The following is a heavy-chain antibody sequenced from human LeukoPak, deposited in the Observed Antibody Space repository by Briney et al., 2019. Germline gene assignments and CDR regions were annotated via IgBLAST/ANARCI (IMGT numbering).Heavy chain of an antibody. CDR3: ARVGYYDSSGYHWFDP. J-gene: IGHJ5*02. CDR1: GGTFSSYA. CDR2: IIPIFGTA. V-gene: IGHV1-69*13. D-gene: IGHD3-22*01. Sequence: SVKVSCKASGGTFSSYAISWVRQAPGQGLEWMGGIIPIFGTANYAQKFQGRVTITADESTSTAYMELSSLRSEDTAVYYCARVGYYDSSGYHWFDPWGQGTLVTVSS.